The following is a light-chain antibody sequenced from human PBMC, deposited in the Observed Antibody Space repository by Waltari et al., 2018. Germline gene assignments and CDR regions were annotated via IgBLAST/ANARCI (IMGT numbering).Light chain of an antibody. V-gene: IGKV1-9*01. CDR2: SVS. CDR3: QQFDSYPLT. Sequence: IQATHSPSSLSACVGDRVIITCRASQGITNYLAWLQQKPGKAPKLLFYSVSTLQSGVPSRFSGSGSGTYFTLTISSLQPEYFATYYCQQFDSYPLTFGGGTKVEIK. J-gene: IGKJ4*01. CDR1: QGITNY.